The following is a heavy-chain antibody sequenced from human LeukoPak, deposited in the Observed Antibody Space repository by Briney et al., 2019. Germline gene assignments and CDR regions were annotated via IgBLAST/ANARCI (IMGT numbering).Heavy chain of an antibody. D-gene: IGHD6-19*01. V-gene: IGHV4-34*01. CDR3: ARVHTYSSGWNYYYYYYMDV. Sequence: KPSETLSLTCAVYGGSFSGYYWSWIRQPPGKGLEWIGEINHSGSTNYNPSLKSRVTISVDTSKNQFSLKLSSVTAADTAVYYCARVHTYSSGWNYYYYYYMDVWGKGTTVTVSS. CDR2: INHSGST. CDR1: GGSFSGYY. J-gene: IGHJ6*03.